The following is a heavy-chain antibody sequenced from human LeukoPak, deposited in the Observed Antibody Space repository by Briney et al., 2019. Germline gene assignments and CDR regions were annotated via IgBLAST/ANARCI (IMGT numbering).Heavy chain of an antibody. V-gene: IGHV1-2*02. Sequence: ASVKVSCKASGHTFTAHYIHWVRQAPGQGLEWMGWIDPNSGGTNYAQRFLGSVTMTGDTSINTAFMELSRLRSDDTAIYYCARGRGTTMVRGVIINYFDLWGGGSLVTVSS. CDR1: GHTFTAHY. J-gene: IGHJ2*01. CDR3: ARGRGTTMVRGVIINYFDL. D-gene: IGHD3-10*01. CDR2: IDPNSGGT.